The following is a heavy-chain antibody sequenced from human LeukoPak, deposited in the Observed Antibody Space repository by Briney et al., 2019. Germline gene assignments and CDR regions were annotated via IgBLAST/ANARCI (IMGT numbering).Heavy chain of an antibody. Sequence: GGSLRLSCAASGFTVSSNYMSWVRQAPGKGLEWVSVIYSGGSTYYADSVKGRSTISRDNSKNTLHLQMNSLRAEDTAVYYCARDKGPLIALDYWGQGTLVTVSS. CDR2: IYSGGST. D-gene: IGHD3-16*01. CDR1: GFTVSSNY. CDR3: ARDKGPLIALDY. J-gene: IGHJ4*02. V-gene: IGHV3-53*01.